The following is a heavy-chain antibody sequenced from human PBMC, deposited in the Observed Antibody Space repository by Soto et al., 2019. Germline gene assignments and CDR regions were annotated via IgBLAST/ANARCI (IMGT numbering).Heavy chain of an antibody. D-gene: IGHD6-19*01. CDR1: GFSLSVYW. V-gene: IGHV3-74*01. Sequence: GGSLKLSCAASGFSLSVYWMHWVRQAPGKGLAWVSRIDTYGSATKYADSVEGRFSISKDNAENTLYLQMNNLRADDTAVYYCVRVLKSIGWDNDVFDIWGQGTMVTVSS. J-gene: IGHJ3*02. CDR3: VRVLKSIGWDNDVFDI. CDR2: IDTYGSAT.